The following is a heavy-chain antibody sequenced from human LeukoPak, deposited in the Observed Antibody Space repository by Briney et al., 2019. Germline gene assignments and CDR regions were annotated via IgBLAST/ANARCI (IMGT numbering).Heavy chain of an antibody. CDR1: GGSISSYY. Sequence: ASETLSLTCTVSGGSISSYYWSWIRQPPGKGLEWIGYIYYSGSTNYNPSLKSRVTISVDTSKNQFSLKLSSVTAADTAVYYCARSMVATPPRLDYWSQGTLVTVPS. V-gene: IGHV4-59*01. D-gene: IGHD5-12*01. CDR2: IYYSGST. J-gene: IGHJ4*02. CDR3: ARSMVATPPRLDY.